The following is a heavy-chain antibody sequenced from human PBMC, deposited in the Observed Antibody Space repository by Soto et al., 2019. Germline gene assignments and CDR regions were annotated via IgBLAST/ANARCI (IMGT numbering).Heavy chain of an antibody. CDR2: IYPGDSDT. D-gene: IGHD3-10*01. Sequence: EVQLVQSGAEVKKPGESLKISCKGSGYSFTSYWIGWVRQMPGKGLEWMGIIYPGDSDTRYSPSFQGQVTISADKSISTAYLQWSSLKASDTAMYYCARIYGSGSYPDYYYYYYMDVWGKGTTVTVSS. V-gene: IGHV5-51*03. CDR1: GYSFTSYW. CDR3: ARIYGSGSYPDYYYYYYMDV. J-gene: IGHJ6*03.